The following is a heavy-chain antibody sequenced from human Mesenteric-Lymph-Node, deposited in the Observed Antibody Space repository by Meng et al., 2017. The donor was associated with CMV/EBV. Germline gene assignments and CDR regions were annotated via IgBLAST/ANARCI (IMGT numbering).Heavy chain of an antibody. CDR1: GVSFSTYA. D-gene: IGHD6-19*01. V-gene: IGHV3-23*01. CDR3: AKEYNSKGYFDF. CDR2: ISGSGGRT. J-gene: IGHJ4*02. Sequence: CAASGVSFSTYAMSWVRQAPGKGLEWVSAISGSGGRTYQPDSVKGRFTISRDNSKNTLYLQMDSLRAEDTAIYYCAKEYNSKGYFDFWGQGTLVTVSS.